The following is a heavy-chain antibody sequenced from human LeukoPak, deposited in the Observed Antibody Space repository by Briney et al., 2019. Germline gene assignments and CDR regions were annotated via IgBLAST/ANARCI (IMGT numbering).Heavy chain of an antibody. CDR2: ISGSGGST. CDR1: GFTFSTYA. CDR3: AKRGGSYAKILDY. D-gene: IGHD1-26*01. V-gene: IGHV3-23*01. J-gene: IGHJ4*02. Sequence: GGSLRLSCAASGFTFSTYAMSWVRQAPGKGLEWVSAISGSGGSTYYADSVKGRFTISRDNSKNTLYLQMNSLRAEDTAIYYCAKRGGSYAKILDYWGQGTLVTVSS.